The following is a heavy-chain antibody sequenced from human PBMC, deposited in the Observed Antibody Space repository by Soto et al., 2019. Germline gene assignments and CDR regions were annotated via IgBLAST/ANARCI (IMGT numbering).Heavy chain of an antibody. D-gene: IGHD2-2*01. V-gene: IGHV4-34*01. J-gene: IGHJ5*02. CDR3: ARTPKVQLLYWFDP. CDR2: INHSGST. CDR1: GGSFSGYY. Sequence: QVQLQQWGAGLLKPSETLSLTCAVYGGSFSGYYWSWIRQPPGKGLEWIGEINHSGSTNYNPSLKSRVTISVDTSKNQLSLKLSSVTAADTAVYYCARTPKVQLLYWFDPWGQGTLVTVSS.